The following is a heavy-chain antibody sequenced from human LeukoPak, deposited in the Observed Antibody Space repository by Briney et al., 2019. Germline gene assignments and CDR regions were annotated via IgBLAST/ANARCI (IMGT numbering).Heavy chain of an antibody. V-gene: IGHV4-34*01. Sequence: PSETLSLTCAVSGGSFSGYYWTWIRQPPGEGLEWIGEIDNSGRTNYNPSLKSRLTISVDTSKDQFSLRLSSVTAADSAVYYCARGPPPMFRGLIRRFENDSWGQGTLVTVSS. CDR1: GGSFSGYY. CDR2: IDNSGRT. CDR3: ARGPPPMFRGLIRRFENDS. J-gene: IGHJ4*02. D-gene: IGHD3-10*01.